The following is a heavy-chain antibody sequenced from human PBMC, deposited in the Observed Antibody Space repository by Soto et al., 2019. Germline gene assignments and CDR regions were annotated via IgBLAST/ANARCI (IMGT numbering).Heavy chain of an antibody. CDR2: IYYSGST. Sequence: QVQLQESGPGLVKPSQTLSLTCTVSGGSISSGGYYWSWIRQHPGKGLEWIGYIYYSGSTYYNPYLQGRVTIPVDTSKNEFSLKLSSVTDADTDVYYCAREGPPTGDIVVVPAAKGLPYYYMDVWGKGTTVTVSS. V-gene: IGHV4-31*03. CDR3: AREGPPTGDIVVVPAAKGLPYYYMDV. J-gene: IGHJ6*03. D-gene: IGHD2-2*01. CDR1: GGSISSGGYY.